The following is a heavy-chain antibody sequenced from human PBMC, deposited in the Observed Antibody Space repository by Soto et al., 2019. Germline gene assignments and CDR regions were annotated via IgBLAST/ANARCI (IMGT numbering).Heavy chain of an antibody. D-gene: IGHD4-4*01. CDR2: IYYSGST. V-gene: IGHV4-59*01. CDR3: ARDPVTPDGGFDY. CDR1: GGSISSYY. J-gene: IGHJ4*02. Sequence: SETLSLTCTVSGGSISSYYWSWIRQPPGKGLEWIGYIYYSGSTNYNPSLKSRVTISVDTSKNQFSLKLSSVTAADTAVYYCARDPVTPDGGFDYWGQGTLVTVSS.